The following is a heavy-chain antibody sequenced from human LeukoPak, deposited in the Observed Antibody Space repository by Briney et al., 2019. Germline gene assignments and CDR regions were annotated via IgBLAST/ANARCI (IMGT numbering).Heavy chain of an antibody. V-gene: IGHV1-69*05. D-gene: IGHD6-13*01. J-gene: IGHJ3*02. CDR1: GGTFSSYA. CDR3: ARENSYSSSWTDAFDI. CDR2: IIPIFGTA. Sequence: SVKVSCKASGGTFSSYAISWVRQAPGQGLEWMGRIIPIFGTANYTQKFQGRVTITTDKSTSTAYMELSSLRSEDTAVYYCARENSYSSSWTDAFDIWGQGTMVTVSS.